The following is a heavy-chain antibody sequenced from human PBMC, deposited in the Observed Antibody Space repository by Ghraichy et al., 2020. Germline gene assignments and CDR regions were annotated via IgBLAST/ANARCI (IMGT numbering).Heavy chain of an antibody. CDR2: TYYRSEWHN. CDR3: ARINWMSTTY. CDR1: GDSVSSNSVA. V-gene: IGHV6-1*01. J-gene: IGHJ1*01. D-gene: IGHD1-1*01. Sequence: SQTLSLTCAISGDSVSSNSVAWNWNRQSPSRGLEWLGRTYYRSEWHNDYAVSVKGRITINPDTSKNQFSLQLTSVTPEDTAVYYCARINWMSTTYWGQGTLVIFSS.